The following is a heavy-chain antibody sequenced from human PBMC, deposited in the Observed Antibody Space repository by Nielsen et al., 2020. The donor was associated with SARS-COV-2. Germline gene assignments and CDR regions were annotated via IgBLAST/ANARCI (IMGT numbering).Heavy chain of an antibody. J-gene: IGHJ4*02. V-gene: IGHV4-34*01. D-gene: IGHD4-17*01. CDR1: GGSFSGYY. CDR3: ATRTTVTTGCNY. Sequence: SQTLSLTCAVYGGSFSGYYWSWIRQPPGKGLEWIGEINHSGSTNYNPPLKSRVTISVDTSKNQFSLKLSSVTAADTAVYYCATRTTVTTGCNYWGQGTRVTVSS. CDR2: INHSGST.